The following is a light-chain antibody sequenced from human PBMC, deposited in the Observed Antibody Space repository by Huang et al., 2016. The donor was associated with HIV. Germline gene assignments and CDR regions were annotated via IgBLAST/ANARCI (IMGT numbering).Light chain of an antibody. V-gene: IGKV4-1*01. CDR2: WAS. CDR1: QTILHDSDSRNY. CDR3: QQYYSSPFT. Sequence: DIVMTQSPDSLAVSLGERAPINCKSSQTILHDSDSRNYLAWYQQKPGQPPKLLIHWASMRKCGVPDRFIGSGSGTDFPLTISSLHAEDVAVYYCQQYYSSPFTFGPGTNVDI. J-gene: IGKJ3*01.